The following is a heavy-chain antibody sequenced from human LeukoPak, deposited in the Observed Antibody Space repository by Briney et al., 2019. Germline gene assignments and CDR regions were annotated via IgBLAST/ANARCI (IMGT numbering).Heavy chain of an antibody. V-gene: IGHV1-18*04. J-gene: IGHJ4*02. CDR3: ARVEEVRGGITSFDY. D-gene: IGHD3-10*01. Sequence: ASVKVSCKASGYTFTGYYMHWVRQAPGQGLEWMGWISVYNTNTNYAQKLQGRVTVTTDTSTSTAYMELRSLTSDDTAVYYCARVEEVRGGITSFDYWGQGTLVTVSS. CDR2: ISVYNTNT. CDR1: GYTFTGYY.